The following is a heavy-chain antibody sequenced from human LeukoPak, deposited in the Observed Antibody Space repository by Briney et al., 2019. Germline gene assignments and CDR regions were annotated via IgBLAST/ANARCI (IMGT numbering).Heavy chain of an antibody. Sequence: SVKVSCKASGGTFSSYAISWVRQAPGQGLEWMGGIIPIFGTANYAQKFQGRVTITADESTSTAYMELSSLRSEDTAVYYCARTYYYDSSGYYKPYGMDVWGQGTTVTVSS. J-gene: IGHJ6*02. CDR3: ARTYYYDSSGYYKPYGMDV. D-gene: IGHD3-22*01. CDR2: IIPIFGTA. CDR1: GGTFSSYA. V-gene: IGHV1-69*13.